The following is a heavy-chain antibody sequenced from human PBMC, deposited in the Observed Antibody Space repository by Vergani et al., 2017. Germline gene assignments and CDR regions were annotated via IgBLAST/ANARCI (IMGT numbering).Heavy chain of an antibody. D-gene: IGHD3-16*01. CDR2: IQFDGSNQ. V-gene: IGHV3-30*02. J-gene: IGHJ4*02. CDR1: GFTLSNYD. Sequence: QVQLVESGGGVVQRGGSLRLSCATSGFTLSNYDMQWIRQGPGKGLEFVAFIQFDGSNQYYADSIKGRFTLSRDFSKNTLYLQMNSLRTDDTATYYCAKHFSDWGIDCWGQGAQVIVSS. CDR3: AKHFSDWGIDC.